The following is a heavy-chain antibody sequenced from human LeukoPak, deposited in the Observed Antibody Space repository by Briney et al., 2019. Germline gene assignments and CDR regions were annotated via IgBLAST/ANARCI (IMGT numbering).Heavy chain of an antibody. J-gene: IGHJ4*02. D-gene: IGHD6-6*01. CDR1: GGSFSGYY. Sequence: PSETLSLTCAVYGGSFSGYYWSWIRQPPGKGLEWIGEINHSGSTNYNPSLKSRVTISVDTSKNQFSLKLSSVTAADTAVYYCARKVRKQLVYWGQGTLVTVSS. V-gene: IGHV4-34*01. CDR2: INHSGST. CDR3: ARKVRKQLVY.